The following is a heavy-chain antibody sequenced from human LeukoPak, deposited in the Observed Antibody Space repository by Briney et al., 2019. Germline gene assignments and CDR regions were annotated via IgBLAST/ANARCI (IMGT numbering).Heavy chain of an antibody. Sequence: SETLSLTCTVFGGSISSYYWSWIRQPPGKGLEWIGYIYYSGSTNYNPSLKSRVTISVDTSKNQFSLKLSSVTAADTAVYYCARRNYYDSSAPFDPWGQGTLVTVSS. J-gene: IGHJ5*02. CDR1: GGSISSYY. CDR2: IYYSGST. D-gene: IGHD3-22*01. CDR3: ARRNYYDSSAPFDP. V-gene: IGHV4-59*01.